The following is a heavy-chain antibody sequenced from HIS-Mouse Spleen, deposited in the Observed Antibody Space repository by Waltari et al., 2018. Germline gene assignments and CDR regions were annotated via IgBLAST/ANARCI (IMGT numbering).Heavy chain of an antibody. Sequence: QLQLQESGPGLVKPSETLSLTCTVSGGSISSSSYYWGWIRQPPGKGLEWIGSIYYSGSTYDNPSLKSRVTISVDTSKNQCSLKLSAVTAADTAVYYWARDGYSGYGHDAFDIWGQGTMVTVSS. CDR1: GGSISSSSYY. J-gene: IGHJ3*02. CDR2: IYYSGST. D-gene: IGHD5-12*01. CDR3: ARDGYSGYGHDAFDI. V-gene: IGHV4-39*07.